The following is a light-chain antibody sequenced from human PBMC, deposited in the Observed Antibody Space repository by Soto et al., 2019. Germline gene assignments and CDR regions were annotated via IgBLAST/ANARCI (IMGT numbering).Light chain of an antibody. V-gene: IGLV4-69*01. Sequence: QPVLTQSPSASASLGASVKLTCTLSSGHSSYAIAWHQQQPETGPRYLMKLNRDGSHSKGDGIPDRFSGSSSGAERYLTISSLQSEDEADYYCQTWGTGIQVFGGGTQLTVL. CDR1: SGHSSYA. J-gene: IGLJ2*01. CDR3: QTWGTGIQV. CDR2: LNRDGSH.